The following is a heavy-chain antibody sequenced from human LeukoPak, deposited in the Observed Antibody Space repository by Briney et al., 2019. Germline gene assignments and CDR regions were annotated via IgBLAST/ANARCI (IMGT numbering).Heavy chain of an antibody. V-gene: IGHV1-2*02. CDR1: GYTFTGYL. CDR2: INPNSGGT. D-gene: IGHD5-18*01. CDR3: ARGGIQLWFLLEY. J-gene: IGHJ4*02. Sequence: AASVKVSCKASGYTFTGYLMHWVRQAPGQGPAWIGWINPNSGGTNYAQKFQVSVTMTRDTSISTAYMELSSLRSHDTAVYYCARGGIQLWFLLEYWGQGTLVTVSS.